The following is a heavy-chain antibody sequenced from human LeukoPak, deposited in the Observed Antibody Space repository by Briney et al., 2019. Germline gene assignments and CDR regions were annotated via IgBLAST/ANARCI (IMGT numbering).Heavy chain of an antibody. CDR1: GGSINSSGYF. J-gene: IGHJ5*02. D-gene: IGHD3-10*01. CDR2: IYYSGST. CDR3: ARLSVLLWLAGAQPNDP. Sequence: PSETLSLTCTVSGGSINSSGYFWGWIRQPPGKGLEWIGNIYYSGSTYYNPSLRSRVTMSVDTSKEQFSLKLSPVTAADTAVYYCARLSVLLWLAGAQPNDPWGQGILVIVSS. V-gene: IGHV4-39*01.